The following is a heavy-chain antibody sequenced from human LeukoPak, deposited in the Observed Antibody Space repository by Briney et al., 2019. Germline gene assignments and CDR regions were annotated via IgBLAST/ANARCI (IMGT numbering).Heavy chain of an antibody. CDR2: INHSGST. Sequence: NPSETLSLTCTVSGGSISSYYWSWIRQPPGKGLEWIGEINHSGSTNYNPSLKSRVTISVDTSKNQFSLKLSSVTAADTAVYYCASSLRWWFDAFDIWGQGTMVTVSS. D-gene: IGHD2-15*01. CDR3: ASSLRWWFDAFDI. CDR1: GGSISSYY. V-gene: IGHV4-34*01. J-gene: IGHJ3*02.